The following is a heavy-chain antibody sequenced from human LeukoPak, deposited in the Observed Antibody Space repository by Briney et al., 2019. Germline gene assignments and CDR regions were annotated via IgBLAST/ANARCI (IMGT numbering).Heavy chain of an antibody. D-gene: IGHD2-15*01. CDR2: ISSSSSSI. CDR3: ARDEVVVAANYFDY. Sequence: GGSLRLSCAASGFTFSSYSMNWVRQAPGKGLEWVSSISSSSSSIYYADSVKGRFTISRDNAKNSLYLQMNSLRAEDTAVYYCARDEVVVAANYFDYWGQGTLVTVSS. CDR1: GFTFSSYS. J-gene: IGHJ4*02. V-gene: IGHV3-21*01.